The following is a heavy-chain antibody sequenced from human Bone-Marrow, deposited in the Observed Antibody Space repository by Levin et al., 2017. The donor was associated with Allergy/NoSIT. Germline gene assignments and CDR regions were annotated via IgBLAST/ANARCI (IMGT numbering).Heavy chain of an antibody. Sequence: PGGSLRLSCAASGFTFSDYGFHWVRQTPGKGLEWLTVISFDGSNKYYADSVKGRFTVSRDNSQNTVFLQMNSLRAEDTAVYFCARLILGGYCTNTSCLLYGMDFWGHGTTVTVSS. D-gene: IGHD2-2*01. CDR3: ARLILGGYCTNTSCLLYGMDF. J-gene: IGHJ6*02. CDR1: GFTFSDYG. CDR2: ISFDGSNK. V-gene: IGHV3-30-3*01.